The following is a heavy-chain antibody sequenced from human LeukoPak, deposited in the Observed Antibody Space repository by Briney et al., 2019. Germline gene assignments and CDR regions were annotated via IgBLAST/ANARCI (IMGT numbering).Heavy chain of an antibody. Sequence: GGSLRLSCAASGFTFSSYSMNWVRQARGKWLEWVSSISSSSSYIYYADSVKGRFTISRDNAKNSLYLQMNSLRAEDTAVYYCATHYYDSSGYFWGQGTLVTVSS. J-gene: IGHJ4*02. V-gene: IGHV3-21*01. CDR1: GFTFSSYS. D-gene: IGHD3-22*01. CDR3: ATHYYDSSGYF. CDR2: ISSSSSYI.